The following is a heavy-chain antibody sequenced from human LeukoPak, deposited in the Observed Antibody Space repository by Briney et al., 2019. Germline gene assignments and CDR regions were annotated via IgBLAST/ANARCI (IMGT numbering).Heavy chain of an antibody. D-gene: IGHD3-22*01. V-gene: IGHV3-30*04. CDR2: ISYDGSNK. CDR3: ASIITLAHYYDRSGSSDAFDI. Sequence: PGGSLRLSCAASGFTFSSYAMHWVRQAPGKGLEWVAVISYDGSNKYYADSGKGRFTISRDNSKHTLYLQMNSLRAEDTAVYYCASIITLAHYYDRSGSSDAFDIWGQGTMVTVSS. CDR1: GFTFSSYA. J-gene: IGHJ3*02.